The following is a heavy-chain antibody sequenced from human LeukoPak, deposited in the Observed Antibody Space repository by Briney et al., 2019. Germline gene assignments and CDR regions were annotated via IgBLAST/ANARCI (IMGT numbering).Heavy chain of an antibody. Sequence: ASVKVSCKASGYTFTGYYMHWVRQAPGQGLEWMGWINPNSGGTNYAQKLQGWVTMTRDTSISTAYMELSRLRSDDTAVYYCAKTSCSGGSCYLDYWGQGTLVTVSS. V-gene: IGHV1-2*04. J-gene: IGHJ4*02. CDR3: AKTSCSGGSCYLDY. CDR2: INPNSGGT. D-gene: IGHD2-15*01. CDR1: GYTFTGYY.